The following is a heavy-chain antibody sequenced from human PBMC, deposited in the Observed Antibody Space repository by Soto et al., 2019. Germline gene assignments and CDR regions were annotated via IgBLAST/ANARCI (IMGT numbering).Heavy chain of an antibody. CDR2: VYYSGIT. J-gene: IGHJ4*02. V-gene: IGHV4-31*03. CDR3: AREMFSRTWYPGD. D-gene: IGHD6-13*01. Sequence: QVQLQELGPGLVRPSQTLSLTCTVYGCSISSGDYYWSWIRQHPGRGLEWIGYVYYSGITFYNPSLKIRPNISVDTSKNQFYLRLGSVTAADTAVYYCAREMFSRTWYPGDWGQGTLVTVSS. CDR1: GCSISSGDYY.